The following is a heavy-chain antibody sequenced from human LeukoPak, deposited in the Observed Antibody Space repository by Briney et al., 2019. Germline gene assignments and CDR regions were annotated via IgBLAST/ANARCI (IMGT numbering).Heavy chain of an antibody. CDR3: ARLLNSYGRWYYFDY. V-gene: IGHV5-51*01. CDR1: GYSFTSYW. CDR2: IYSGDSDT. J-gene: IGHJ4*02. D-gene: IGHD5-18*01. Sequence: GESLKISCKGSGYSFTSYWIGWVRQMPGKGLEWMGIIYSGDSDTRYSPSFQGQVTISADKSSSTAYLQWSSLKASDTAMYYCARLLNSYGRWYYFDYWGQGTLVTVSS.